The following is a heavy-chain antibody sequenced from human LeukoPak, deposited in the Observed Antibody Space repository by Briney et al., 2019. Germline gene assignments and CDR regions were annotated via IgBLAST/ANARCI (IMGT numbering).Heavy chain of an antibody. CDR3: ARDRSSGWYP. Sequence: GASVKVSCKSSGGTFSSYAISWVRQAPGQGLEWMGGIIPIFGTANYAQKFQGRVTITADESTSTAYMELSSLRSEDTAVYYCARDRSSGWYPWGQGTLVTVSS. J-gene: IGHJ5*02. CDR1: GGTFSSYA. CDR2: IIPIFGTA. D-gene: IGHD6-19*01. V-gene: IGHV1-69*13.